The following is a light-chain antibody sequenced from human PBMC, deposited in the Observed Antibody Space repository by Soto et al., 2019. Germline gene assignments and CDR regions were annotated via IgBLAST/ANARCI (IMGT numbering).Light chain of an antibody. CDR3: CSYAGSYTWV. Sequence: QSALTQPRSVSGSPGQSVTISCTGTSSDVGDYNYVSWYQQHPGKAPKLLIYAVNTRPSGVPDRFSGSKSGNTASLTISGLQAEDEDDYSCCSYAGSYTWVFGGGTKLTVL. J-gene: IGLJ3*02. V-gene: IGLV2-11*01. CDR1: SSDVGDYNY. CDR2: AVN.